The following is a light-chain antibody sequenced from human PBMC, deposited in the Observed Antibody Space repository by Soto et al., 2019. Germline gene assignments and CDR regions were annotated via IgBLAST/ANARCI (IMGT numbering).Light chain of an antibody. CDR2: AAS. CDR3: LQDYNYPRT. V-gene: IGKV1-6*02. CDR1: QGIRND. Sequence: AIQMTQSPSSLSSSVGDRVTITCRASQGIRNDFVWYQQKPGKAPKILINAASRLQGGVPSRFSGSGSGTDFTLTISSLQPEDFATYYCLQDYNYPRTFGQGTKVEIK. J-gene: IGKJ1*01.